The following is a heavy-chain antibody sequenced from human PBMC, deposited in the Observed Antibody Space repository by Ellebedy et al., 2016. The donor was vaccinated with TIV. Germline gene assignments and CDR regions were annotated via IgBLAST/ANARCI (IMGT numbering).Heavy chain of an antibody. CDR3: AIDLWNEPPSPMEN. V-gene: IGHV3-7*03. CDR2: IKQDGSVK. Sequence: GESLKISXAASGFTFSSYWMNWVRQAPGKGLEWVANIKQDGSVKYYVDSVKGRFTISRDNAKNSLYLQMNSLRAEDTAVYYCAIDLWNEPPSPMENWGQGTLVTVSS. CDR1: GFTFSSYW. D-gene: IGHD3-3*01. J-gene: IGHJ4*02.